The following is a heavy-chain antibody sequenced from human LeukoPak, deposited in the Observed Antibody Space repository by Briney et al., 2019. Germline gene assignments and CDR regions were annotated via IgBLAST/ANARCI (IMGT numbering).Heavy chain of an antibody. CDR1: GYTFTSYY. J-gene: IGHJ6*02. D-gene: IGHD5-18*01. CDR2: INPSGGST. V-gene: IGHV1-46*01. Sequence: GASVKVSCKASGYTFTSYYMHWVRQAPGQGLEWMGIINPSGGSTSYAQKFQGRVTMTRGTSTSTVYMELSSLRSEDTAVYYCARAVDTAMGRLGRYYGMDVWGQGTTVTVSS. CDR3: ARAVDTAMGRLGRYYGMDV.